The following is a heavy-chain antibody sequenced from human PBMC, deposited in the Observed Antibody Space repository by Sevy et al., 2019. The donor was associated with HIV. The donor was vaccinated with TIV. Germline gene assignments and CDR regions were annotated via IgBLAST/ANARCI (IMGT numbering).Heavy chain of an antibody. Sequence: GGCLRLSCAGSGFTFGNHAIHWVRQAPGKGLEWVAIISFDGRNEHYADSVKGRFTISRDNSKNTVYLQMTRLRTEATDVYYCARDRRTDGVCFRSGYFDYWGQGTLVSVSS. D-gene: IGHD2-8*01. CDR1: GFTFGNHA. CDR3: ARDRRTDGVCFRSGYFDY. V-gene: IGHV3-30*01. J-gene: IGHJ4*01. CDR2: ISFDGRNE.